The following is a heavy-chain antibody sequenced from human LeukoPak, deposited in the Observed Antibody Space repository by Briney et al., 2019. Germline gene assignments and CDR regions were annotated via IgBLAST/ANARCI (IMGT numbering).Heavy chain of an antibody. CDR3: ARAHSSGREYYYYGMDV. J-gene: IGHJ6*02. CDR2: ITSSSTYI. Sequence: GGSLRLSCAVSGFTFSSYAMNWVRQAPGKGLEWVSSITSSSTYIYYADSVKGRFTISRDNAKNSLYLQVNSLRAEDTAVYYCARAHSSGREYYYYGMDVWGQGTTVTVSS. CDR1: GFTFSSYA. D-gene: IGHD6-19*01. V-gene: IGHV3-21*01.